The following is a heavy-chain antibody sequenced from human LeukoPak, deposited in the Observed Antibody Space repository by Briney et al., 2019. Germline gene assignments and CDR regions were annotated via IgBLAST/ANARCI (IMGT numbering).Heavy chain of an antibody. D-gene: IGHD3-10*01. J-gene: IGHJ4*02. V-gene: IGHV4-34*01. Sequence: SETLSLTCAVYGGSFSSYYWSWIRQPPGKGLEWIGEINHSGSTNYNPSLKSRVTISVDTSKNQFSLKLSSVTAADTAVYYCARDLRFGELLWVYWGQGTLVTVSS. CDR1: GGSFSSYY. CDR3: ARDLRFGELLWVY. CDR2: INHSGST.